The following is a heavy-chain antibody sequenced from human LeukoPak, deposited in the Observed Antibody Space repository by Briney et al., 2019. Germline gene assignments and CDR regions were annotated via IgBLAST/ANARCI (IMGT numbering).Heavy chain of an antibody. CDR1: GFTFSSYG. CDR2: ISYDGSNK. V-gene: IGHV3-30*18. CDR3: AKDIGVSGYDY. Sequence: PGRSLRLSCAASGFTFSSYGMHWVRQAPGKGLEWEAVISYDGSNKYYADSVKGRFTISRDNSKNTLYLQMNSLRAEDTAVYYCAKDIGVSGYDYWGQGTLVTVSS. J-gene: IGHJ4*02. D-gene: IGHD3-22*01.